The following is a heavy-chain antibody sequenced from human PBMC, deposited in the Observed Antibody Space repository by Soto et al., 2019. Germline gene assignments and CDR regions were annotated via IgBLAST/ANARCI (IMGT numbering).Heavy chain of an antibody. D-gene: IGHD3-3*01. CDR3: ARDEGRITIFGVVIIKERAFDI. Sequence: GGSLRLSCAASGFTFSSYSMNWVRQAPGKGLEWVSSISSSSSYIYYADSVKGRFTISRDNAKNSLYLQMNSLRAEDTAVYYCARDEGRITIFGVVIIKERAFDIWGQGTMVTVSS. J-gene: IGHJ3*02. CDR1: GFTFSSYS. CDR2: ISSSSSYI. V-gene: IGHV3-21*01.